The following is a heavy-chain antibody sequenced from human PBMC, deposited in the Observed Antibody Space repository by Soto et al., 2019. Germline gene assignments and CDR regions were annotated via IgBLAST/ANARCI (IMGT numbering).Heavy chain of an antibody. D-gene: IGHD1-20*01. J-gene: IGHJ4*02. V-gene: IGHV3-23*01. Sequence: EMQLLESGGGLVQPGGSLRLSCVASGFTFSSYAMSWVRQAPGKGLEWVSTLSGNGGTTYHADSVEGRFTISRDNSKNTLFLQMNSLRAEDTAIYYCAKGAETLTSKLPIDYWGQGTLVTVSS. CDR3: AKGAETLTSKLPIDY. CDR2: LSGNGGTT. CDR1: GFTFSSYA.